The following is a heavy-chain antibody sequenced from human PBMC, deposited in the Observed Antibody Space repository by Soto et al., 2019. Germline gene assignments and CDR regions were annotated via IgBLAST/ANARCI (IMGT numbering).Heavy chain of an antibody. Sequence: SETLSLTCTVSGGSINSYYWSWIRRPPGKGLEWIGFVYSNGTTSYNRSLKSRVTLSVDTSNNQLSLNLRSVTAADTAVYYCARTPHIWGQGTLVTVSS. J-gene: IGHJ4*02. D-gene: IGHD2-15*01. CDR1: GGSINSYY. V-gene: IGHV4-59*01. CDR3: ARTPHI. CDR2: VYSNGTT.